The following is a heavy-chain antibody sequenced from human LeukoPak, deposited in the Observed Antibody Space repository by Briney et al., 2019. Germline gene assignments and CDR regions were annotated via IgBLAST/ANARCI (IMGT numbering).Heavy chain of an antibody. J-gene: IGHJ4*02. CDR3: ARTYSSGWYD. Sequence: SVKVSCKASGGTFSSYAISWVRQAPGQGLGWMGGIIPIFGAANYAQKFQGRVTITADESTSTAYMELSSLRSEDTAVYYCARTYSSGWYDWGQGTLVTVSS. D-gene: IGHD6-19*01. CDR2: IIPIFGAA. CDR1: GGTFSSYA. V-gene: IGHV1-69*13.